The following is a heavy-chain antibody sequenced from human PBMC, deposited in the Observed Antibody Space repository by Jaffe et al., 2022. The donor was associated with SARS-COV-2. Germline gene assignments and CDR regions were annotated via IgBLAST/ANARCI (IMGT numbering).Heavy chain of an antibody. J-gene: IGHJ6*03. CDR3: ARDQIDGRNSGSYWTWGDYFYYMDV. CDR2: INTSGGRT. Sequence: QAQLAQSGAEVKQPGASVRISCKASGYTFTSHYVHWVRQAPGQGLEWLGMINTSGGRTSYAQRLPGRVTMTRDTSTDTAYLEVRSLKSEDTAVYFCARDQIDGRNSGSYWTWGDYFYYMDVWGKGTTVTVSS. CDR1: GYTFTSHY. D-gene: IGHD1-26*01. V-gene: IGHV1-46*04.